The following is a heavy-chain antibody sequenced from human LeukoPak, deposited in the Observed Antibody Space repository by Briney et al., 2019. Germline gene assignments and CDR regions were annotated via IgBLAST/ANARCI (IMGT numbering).Heavy chain of an antibody. D-gene: IGHD1-26*01. CDR3: ARISLGAIWGYYYGMDV. J-gene: IGHJ6*02. Sequence: SVKVSCKASGGTFSSYAISWVRQAPGQGLEWMGGIIPIFDTADYAQKFQGRVTITADESTSTAYMELSSLRSEDTAVFYCARISLGAIWGYYYGMDVWGQGTTVTVSS. V-gene: IGHV1-69*13. CDR1: GGTFSSYA. CDR2: IIPIFDTA.